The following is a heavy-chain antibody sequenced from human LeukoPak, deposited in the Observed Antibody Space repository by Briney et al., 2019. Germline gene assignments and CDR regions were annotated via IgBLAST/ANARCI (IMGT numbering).Heavy chain of an antibody. CDR2: ISYDGSNK. CDR3: AVIAAAGFDY. Sequence: GRSLRLSCAASGFTFSSYAMHWVRQAPGKGLEWVAVISYDGSNKYYADSVKGRFTISRDNSKNTLYLQMNSLRAEDTAVYYCAVIAAAGFDYWGQGTLVIVSS. V-gene: IGHV3-30-3*01. D-gene: IGHD6-13*01. CDR1: GFTFSSYA. J-gene: IGHJ4*02.